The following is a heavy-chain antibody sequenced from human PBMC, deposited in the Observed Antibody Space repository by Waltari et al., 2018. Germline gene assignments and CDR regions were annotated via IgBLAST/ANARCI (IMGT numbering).Heavy chain of an antibody. CDR1: GYTFTSYY. V-gene: IGHV1-46*01. J-gene: IGHJ4*02. CDR3: ARASVSSGRRLDY. CDR2: ISPSGVTT. Sequence: QVQLVQSGAEVKEPGASVKVSCKASGYTFTSYYMHWVRQAPGQGLEWMGIISPSGVTTSYAENCQGRITMTRDTSTSTVYMELSSLRSEDTAVYYCARASVSSGRRLDYWGQGILVTVSS. D-gene: IGHD6-6*01.